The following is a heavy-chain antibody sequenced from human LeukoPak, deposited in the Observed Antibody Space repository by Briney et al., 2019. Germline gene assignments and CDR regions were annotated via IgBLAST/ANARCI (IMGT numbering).Heavy chain of an antibody. CDR3: ARTTWIQLWHTGYYYFDY. D-gene: IGHD5-18*01. CDR1: GYTFTSYG. J-gene: IGHJ4*02. CDR2: ISAYNGNT. Sequence: GASVEVSCKASGYTFTSYGISWVRQAPGPGLEGMGWISAYNGNTNYAQKLQGRVTMTTDTSTSTAYMELRSLRSDDTGVYYCARTTWIQLWHTGYYYFDYWGQGTLVTVPS. V-gene: IGHV1-18*01.